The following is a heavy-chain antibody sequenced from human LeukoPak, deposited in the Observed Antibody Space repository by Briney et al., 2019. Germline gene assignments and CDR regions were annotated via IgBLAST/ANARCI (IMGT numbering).Heavy chain of an antibody. V-gene: IGHV4-39*07. CDR3: ARIRITIFGVVIISNWFDP. CDR2: IYYSGST. CDR1: GGSISSSSYY. J-gene: IGHJ5*02. D-gene: IGHD3-3*01. Sequence: SETLSLTCTVSGGSISSSSYYWGWIRQPPGKGLEWIGSIYYSGSTYYNPSLKSRVTISVDTSKNQFSLKLSSVTAADTAVYYCARIRITIFGVVIISNWFDPWGQGTLVTVSS.